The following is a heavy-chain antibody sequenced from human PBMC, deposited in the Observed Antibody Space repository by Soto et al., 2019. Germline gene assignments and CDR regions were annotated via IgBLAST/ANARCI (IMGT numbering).Heavy chain of an antibody. CDR2: IIPIFGTA. V-gene: IGHV1-69*13. Sequence: SVKVSCKASGGTFSSYAISWVRQAPGQGLEWMGGIIPIFGTANYAQKFQGRVTITADESTSTAYMELSSLRSEDTAVYYCARDRSGAMDMVLLPADKGSWFDPWGQGTLVTVSA. CDR3: ARDRSGAMDMVLLPADKGSWFDP. CDR1: GGTFSSYA. D-gene: IGHD2-2*03. J-gene: IGHJ5*02.